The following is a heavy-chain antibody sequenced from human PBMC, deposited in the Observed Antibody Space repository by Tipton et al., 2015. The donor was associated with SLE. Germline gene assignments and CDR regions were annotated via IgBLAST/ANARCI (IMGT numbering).Heavy chain of an antibody. D-gene: IGHD2-15*01. Sequence: TLSLTCAVYGGSFSGYYWSWIRQSPGKGLEWIGDINHSGSTNYNPSLTSRVTISVDTSKNQFSLRLSSVTAADTAVYYCTRHYRLCSAGTCYFFDLWGQGSLVTVSS. CDR1: GGSFSGYY. CDR3: TRHYRLCSAGTCYFFDL. J-gene: IGHJ4*02. V-gene: IGHV4-34*01. CDR2: INHSGST.